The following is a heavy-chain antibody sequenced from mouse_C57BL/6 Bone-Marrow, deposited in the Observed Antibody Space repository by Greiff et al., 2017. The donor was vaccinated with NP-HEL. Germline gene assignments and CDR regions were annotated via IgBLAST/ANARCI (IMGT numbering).Heavy chain of an antibody. CDR1: GFTFSSYA. V-gene: IGHV5-9-1*02. CDR2: ISSGGDYI. D-gene: IGHD1-1*01. J-gene: IGHJ4*01. CDR3: TRGEYYGSYYYAMDY. Sequence: EVKLMESGEGLVKPGGSLKLSCAASGFTFSSYAMSWVRQTPEKRLEWVAYISSGGDYIYYADTVKGRFTISRDNARNTLYLQMSSLKSEDTAMYYCTRGEYYGSYYYAMDYWGQGTSVTVSS.